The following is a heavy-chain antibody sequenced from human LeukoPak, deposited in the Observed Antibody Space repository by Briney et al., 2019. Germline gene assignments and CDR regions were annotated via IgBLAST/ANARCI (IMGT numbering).Heavy chain of an antibody. Sequence: SETLSLTCTVSGGSISSSSYYWGWLRQPPGKGLEWIGSIYYSGSTYYNPSLKSRVTISLDTSKNQFSLKLSSVTAADTAVYYCATSRQLLDNWFDPWGQGTLVTVSS. J-gene: IGHJ5*02. V-gene: IGHV4-39*01. D-gene: IGHD2-2*01. CDR1: GGSISSSSYY. CDR3: ATSRQLLDNWFDP. CDR2: IYYSGST.